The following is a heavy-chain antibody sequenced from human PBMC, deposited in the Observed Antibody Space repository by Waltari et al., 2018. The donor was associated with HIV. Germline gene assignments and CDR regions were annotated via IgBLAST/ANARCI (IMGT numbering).Heavy chain of an antibody. CDR2: ISSSGTTI. D-gene: IGHD3-10*01. V-gene: IGHV3-11*01. J-gene: IGHJ4*02. CDR1: GFTFSDYY. CDR3: ARCDAGYFYGSAYDY. Sequence: QVQLVESGGGLVKPGGSLRLSCAASGFTFSDYYMSWIRQAPGKGLEWVSYISSSGTTIYYADSVKGGFTISRDNAKDSLYLQMNNLRAEDTAVYYCARCDAGYFYGSAYDYWGQGILVTVSS.